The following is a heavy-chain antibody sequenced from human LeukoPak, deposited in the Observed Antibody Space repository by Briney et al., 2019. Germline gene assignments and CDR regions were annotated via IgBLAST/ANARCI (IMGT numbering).Heavy chain of an antibody. CDR3: AKCMSGSGVCLNFDS. CDR2: ISSGDSST. Sequence: QPGGSLRLSCEASGFTFTTYAMSWVRQAPGKGLQWVSGISSGDSSTYYTDSVKGRFTISRDNSKNTLYLQINSLRAEDTAVYYCAKCMSGSGVCLNFDSWGQGILDTVSS. V-gene: IGHV3-23*01. CDR1: GFTFTTYA. D-gene: IGHD2-21*02. J-gene: IGHJ4*02.